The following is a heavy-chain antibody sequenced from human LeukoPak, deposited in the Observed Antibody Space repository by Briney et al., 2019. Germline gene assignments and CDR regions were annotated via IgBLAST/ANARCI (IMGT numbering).Heavy chain of an antibody. CDR1: GGTFSSYA. J-gene: IGHJ6*03. V-gene: IGHV1-69*13. CDR2: IIPIFGTA. D-gene: IGHD2-2*01. Sequence: ASVKVSCKASGGTFSSYAISWVRQAPGQGLEWMGGIIPIFGTANYAQKFQGRVTITADESTSTAYMELSSLRSEDTAVYYCARGIAKCSSTSCYGYYYYYMDVWGKGTTVTISS. CDR3: ARGIAKCSSTSCYGYYYYYMDV.